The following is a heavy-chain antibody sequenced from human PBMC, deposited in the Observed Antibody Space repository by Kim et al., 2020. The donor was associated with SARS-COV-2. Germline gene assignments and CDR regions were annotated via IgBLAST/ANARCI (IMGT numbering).Heavy chain of an antibody. CDR3: AREGDTVMVTFDY. J-gene: IGHJ4*02. V-gene: IGHV6-1*01. CDR2: TYYRSKWYN. CDR1: GDSVSSNSAA. D-gene: IGHD5-18*01. Sequence: SQTLSLTCAISGDSVSSNSAAWNWIRLSPSRGLEWLGRTYYRSKWYNDYAVSVKSRIIINRDTSKNQFSLHLSSVTPEDTAMYYCAREGDTVMVTFDYWGQGTLVTFSS.